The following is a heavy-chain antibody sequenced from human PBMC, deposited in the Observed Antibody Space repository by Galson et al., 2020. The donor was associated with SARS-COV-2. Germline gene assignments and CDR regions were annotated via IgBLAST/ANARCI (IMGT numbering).Heavy chain of an antibody. D-gene: IGHD5-18*01. Sequence: GGSLRLSCAASGFTFDDYAMHWVRQAPGKGLEWVSLISWDGGNSFYTDSVKGRFTISRDNSKNSLYLQMNSLRADDTALYYCAKDIKRYGTGITSYYFDYWGQGTLVTVSS. V-gene: IGHV3-43D*03. J-gene: IGHJ4*02. CDR3: AKDIKRYGTGITSYYFDY. CDR2: ISWDGGNS. CDR1: GFTFDDYA.